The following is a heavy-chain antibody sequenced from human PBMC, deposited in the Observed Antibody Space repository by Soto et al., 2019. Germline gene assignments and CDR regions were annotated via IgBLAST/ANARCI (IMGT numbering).Heavy chain of an antibody. Sequence: GGSLRLSCAASGFTFSSYWMSWVRQAPGKGLEWLANIKEDGSEKYYVDSLKGRFTISRDNAKNSLYVQMNSLRVEDTAVYYCARGGIGYCSGGTCFYTAFDIWGQGSMVTVSS. V-gene: IGHV3-7*01. CDR1: GFTFSSYW. CDR3: ARGGIGYCSGGTCFYTAFDI. D-gene: IGHD2-15*01. J-gene: IGHJ3*02. CDR2: IKEDGSEK.